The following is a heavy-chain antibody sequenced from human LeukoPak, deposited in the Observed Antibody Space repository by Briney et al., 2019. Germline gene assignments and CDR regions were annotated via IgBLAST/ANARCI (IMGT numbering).Heavy chain of an antibody. CDR3: ACTMVRGVHGPSGMDV. CDR1: GDSVSSNSAA. CDR2: TYYRSKWYN. V-gene: IGHV6-1*01. D-gene: IGHD3-10*01. Sequence: SQTLSLTCAISGDSVSSNSAAWTWIRQSPSRGLEWLGRTYYRSKWYNDYAVSVKSRITINPDTSKNQFSLQLNSVTPEDTAVYYCACTMVRGVHGPSGMDVWGQGTTVTVSS. J-gene: IGHJ6*02.